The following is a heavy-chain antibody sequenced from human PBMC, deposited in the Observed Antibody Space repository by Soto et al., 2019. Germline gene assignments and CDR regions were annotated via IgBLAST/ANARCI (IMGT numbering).Heavy chain of an antibody. CDR3: ARVGSYSSSSPFDY. D-gene: IGHD6-6*01. CDR1: GYTFTSYA. J-gene: IGHJ4*02. CDR2: INAGNGNT. V-gene: IGHV1-3*01. Sequence: ASVKVSCKASGYTFTSYAMHWVRQAPGQGLEWMGWINAGNGNTKYSQKFQGRVTITRDTSASTAYMELSSLRSEDTAVYYCARVGSYSSSSPFDYSGQGTVVTASS.